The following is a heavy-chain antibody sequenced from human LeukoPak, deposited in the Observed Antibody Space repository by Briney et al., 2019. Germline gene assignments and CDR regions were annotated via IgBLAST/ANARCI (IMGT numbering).Heavy chain of an antibody. Sequence: ASVKVSCKASGYTFTGYYMHWVRQAPGQGLEWMGWIDPNSGGTNYAQKFQGRVTMTRDTSISTAYMELSRLKSDDTAVYYCARPPPGPYGDAFDIWGQGTMVTVSS. D-gene: IGHD3-10*01. V-gene: IGHV1-2*02. CDR3: ARPPPGPYGDAFDI. J-gene: IGHJ3*02. CDR1: GYTFTGYY. CDR2: IDPNSGGT.